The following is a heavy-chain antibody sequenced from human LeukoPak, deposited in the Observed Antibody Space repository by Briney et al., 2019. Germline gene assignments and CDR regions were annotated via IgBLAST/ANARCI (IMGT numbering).Heavy chain of an antibody. CDR1: TDTISTYY. D-gene: IGHD3-10*01. V-gene: IGHV4-59*08. CDR2: IYYSGRS. CDR3: ASQQSVPAFDI. Sequence: SETLSLTCTVSTDTISTYYWDCIRHPPGEGLEWIGYIYYSGRSNYNPSLKSRVTISVDTSKNQFSLKLSSVTAADTAVYYCASQQSVPAFDIWGQGTMVTVSS. J-gene: IGHJ3*02.